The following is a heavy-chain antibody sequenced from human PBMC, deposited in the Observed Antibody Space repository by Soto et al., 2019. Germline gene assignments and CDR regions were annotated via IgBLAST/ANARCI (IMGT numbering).Heavy chain of an antibody. D-gene: IGHD3-3*01. J-gene: IGHJ4*02. Sequence: QVQLQQWGAGLLKPSETLSLTCAVYGGSFSGYYWSWIRQPPGKGLEWMGEINHSGSTNYNPSLKRRVTITVDTSKNQFSLKLSSVTAADTAVYYCARGPYYDFWSGYYPFDYWGQGTLVTVSS. CDR1: GGSFSGYY. CDR2: INHSGST. V-gene: IGHV4-34*01. CDR3: ARGPYYDFWSGYYPFDY.